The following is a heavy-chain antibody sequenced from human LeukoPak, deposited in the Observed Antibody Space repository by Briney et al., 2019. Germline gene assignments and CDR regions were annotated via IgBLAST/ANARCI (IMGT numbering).Heavy chain of an antibody. Sequence: GGSLRLSCAASGFTFSSYGMHWVRQAPGKGLEWVAVIWYDGSNKYYADSVKGRFTISRDNSKNTLYLQMNSLRAEDTAVYYCAREYSSSWYYFDYWGQGTLVTVSS. CDR2: IWYDGSNK. CDR1: GFTFSSYG. J-gene: IGHJ4*02. D-gene: IGHD6-13*01. CDR3: AREYSSSWYYFDY. V-gene: IGHV3-33*01.